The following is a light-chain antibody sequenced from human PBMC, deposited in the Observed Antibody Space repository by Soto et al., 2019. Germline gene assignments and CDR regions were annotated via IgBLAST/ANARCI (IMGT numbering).Light chain of an antibody. CDR3: QQYYNYPLT. Sequence: AIRMTQSPSSFSASTGDRVTITCRASQGISSYLAWYQQKPGKAPKLLIYTASTLQSGVPSRFSGSGSGTDFTLTISCLQSEDFATYYCQQYYNYPLTFGGGTKVVIK. CDR2: TAS. CDR1: QGISSY. V-gene: IGKV1-8*01. J-gene: IGKJ4*01.